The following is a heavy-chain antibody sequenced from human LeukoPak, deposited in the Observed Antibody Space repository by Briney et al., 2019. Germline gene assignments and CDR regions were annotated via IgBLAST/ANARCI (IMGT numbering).Heavy chain of an antibody. CDR2: SGSGGGT. Sequence: PGGSLRLSCAASGFTFSSYAMSWVRQAPEKGLEWVSTSGSGGGTYYADSVKGRFTISRDDSKNTLYLQMNSLRAEDTAVYYCVKDLGRYRNNCFDYWGQGTLVTVSS. D-gene: IGHD1-26*01. CDR1: GFTFSSYA. CDR3: VKDLGRYRNNCFDY. V-gene: IGHV3-23*01. J-gene: IGHJ4*02.